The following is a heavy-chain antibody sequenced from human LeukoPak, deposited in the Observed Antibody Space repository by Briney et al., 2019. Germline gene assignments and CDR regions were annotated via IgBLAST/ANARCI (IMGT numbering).Heavy chain of an antibody. CDR2: IKQDGSEK. V-gene: IGHV3-7*01. J-gene: IGHJ6*03. CDR1: GFTFSSYW. Sequence: GGSLRLSCAASGFTFSSYWMSWVRQAPGKGLEWVANIKQDGSEKYYADSVKGRFTISRDNAKNSLYLQMNSLRAEDTAVYYCARGVGAPLWDYYYYYMDVWGKGTTVTVSS. D-gene: IGHD1-26*01. CDR3: ARGVGAPLWDYYYYYMDV.